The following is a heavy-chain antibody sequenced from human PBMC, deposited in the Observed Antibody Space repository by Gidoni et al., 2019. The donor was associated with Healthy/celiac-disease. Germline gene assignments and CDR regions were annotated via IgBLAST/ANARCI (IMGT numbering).Heavy chain of an antibody. CDR2: ISGSGGST. CDR3: AKDSLTEYGSGSYRLAGWADAFDI. Sequence: EVQLLESGGGLVQPGGSLRLSCAASGFTFSSYAMSWVRQAPGKGLECVSAISGSGGSTYYADSVKGRFTISRDNSKNTLYLQMNSLRAEDTAVYYCAKDSLTEYGSGSYRLAGWADAFDIWGQGTMVTVSS. D-gene: IGHD3-10*01. J-gene: IGHJ3*02. V-gene: IGHV3-23*01. CDR1: GFTFSSYA.